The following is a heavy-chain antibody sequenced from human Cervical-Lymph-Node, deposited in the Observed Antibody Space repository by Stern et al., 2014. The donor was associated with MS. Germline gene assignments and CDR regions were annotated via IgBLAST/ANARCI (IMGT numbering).Heavy chain of an antibody. CDR1: GYMFTNYW. CDR3: ARGAPPEN. Sequence: EVQLVESGAEVKKPGESLTISCKAAGYMFTNYWIGWVRQMPGKGLEWMGIIYPDDSDTRYSPSFQGQVIISADKSIGTAYLQWSSLKASDTAMYYCARGAPPENWGQGTLVTVSS. D-gene: IGHD4/OR15-4a*01. CDR2: IYPDDSDT. J-gene: IGHJ4*02. V-gene: IGHV5-51*03.